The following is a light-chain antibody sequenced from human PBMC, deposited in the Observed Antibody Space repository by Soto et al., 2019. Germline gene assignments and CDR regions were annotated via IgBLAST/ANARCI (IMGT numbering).Light chain of an antibody. V-gene: IGLV1-44*01. CDR3: GAWDDTLNVLV. CDR1: SSNIGSKS. CDR2: SNN. Sequence: QSVLTQPPSVSGTPGQTVTISCSGSSSNIGSKSVQWYQQLPETAPKLLIYSNNQRPSGVPDRFSGSKSGTSASLAISGLQSEEEAHYYCGAWDDTLNVLVFGGGTKLTVL. J-gene: IGLJ2*01.